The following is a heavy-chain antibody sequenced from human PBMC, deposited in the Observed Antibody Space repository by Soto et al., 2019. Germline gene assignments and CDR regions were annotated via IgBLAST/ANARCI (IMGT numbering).Heavy chain of an antibody. V-gene: IGHV3-72*01. CDR3: STLPRSGFYLDY. D-gene: IGHD3-3*01. Sequence: EVQLVESGGGLVQPGGSLRLSCAAFGFTFSDDYMDWVRQAPGKGLEWVGRIRSKSYSFTTEYAPSVKGRFTISIDDSKNSLYLQMNSLQTDDTAVYYCSTLPRSGFYLDYWGQGTLVTVSS. J-gene: IGHJ4*02. CDR1: GFTFSDDY. CDR2: IRSKSYSFTT.